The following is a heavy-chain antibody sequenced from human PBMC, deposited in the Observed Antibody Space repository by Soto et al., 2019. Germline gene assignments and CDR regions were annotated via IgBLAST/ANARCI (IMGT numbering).Heavy chain of an antibody. D-gene: IGHD2-2*01. V-gene: IGHV3-23*01. Sequence: PGGSLRLSCAASGFTFSNYAMGWVRQAPGKGLEWVSTISGNGGSTYYADSVKGRFTISRDNSKNMLFLQINSLRDDDSAVYYCAKRPASIITFDYWGQGTPVTVSS. J-gene: IGHJ4*02. CDR1: GFTFSNYA. CDR2: ISGNGGST. CDR3: AKRPASIITFDY.